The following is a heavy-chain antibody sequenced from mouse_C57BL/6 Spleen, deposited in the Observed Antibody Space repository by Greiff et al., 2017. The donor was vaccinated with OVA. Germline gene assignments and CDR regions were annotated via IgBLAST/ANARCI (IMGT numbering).Heavy chain of an antibody. J-gene: IGHJ3*01. Sequence: QVQLKESGAELVKPGASVKISCKASGYAFSSYWMNWVKQRPGKGLEWIGQIYPGDGDTNYNGKFKGKATLTADKSSSTAYMQLSSLTSEDSAVYFCARWTVVAPFAYWGKGTLVTVSA. CDR2: IYPGDGDT. V-gene: IGHV1-80*01. CDR1: GYAFSSYW. CDR3: ARWTVVAPFAY. D-gene: IGHD1-1*01.